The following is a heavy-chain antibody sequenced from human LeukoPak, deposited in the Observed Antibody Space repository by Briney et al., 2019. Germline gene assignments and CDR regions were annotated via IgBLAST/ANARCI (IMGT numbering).Heavy chain of an antibody. J-gene: IGHJ4*02. CDR3: ARVLPYGSSSSFDY. Sequence: PSETLSLTCAVYGGSFSGYYWSWIRQPPGKGLEWIGEINHSGSTNYNPSLKSRVTISVDTSKNQFSLKLSSVTAADTAVYYCARVLPYGSSSSFDYWGQGTLVTVSS. V-gene: IGHV4-34*01. CDR1: GGSFSGYY. CDR2: INHSGST. D-gene: IGHD6-6*01.